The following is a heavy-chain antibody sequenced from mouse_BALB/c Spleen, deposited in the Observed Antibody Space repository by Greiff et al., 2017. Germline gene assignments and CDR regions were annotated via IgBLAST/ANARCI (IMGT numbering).Heavy chain of an antibody. D-gene: IGHD1-1*01. CDR2: ISYDGSN. CDR3: ARETENYYGSSYDY. J-gene: IGHJ2*01. CDR1: GYSITSGYY. V-gene: IGHV3-6*02. Sequence: ESGPGLVKPSQSLSLTCSVTGYSITSGYYWNWIRQFPGNKLEWMGYISYDGSNNYNPSLKNRISITRDTSKNQFFLKLNSVTTEDTATYYCARETENYYGSSYDYWGQGTTLTVSS.